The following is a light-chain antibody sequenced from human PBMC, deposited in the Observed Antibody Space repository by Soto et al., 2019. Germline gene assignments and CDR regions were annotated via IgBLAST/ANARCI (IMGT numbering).Light chain of an antibody. J-gene: IGKJ2*01. V-gene: IGKV3D-15*01. CDR3: QQYDDWPYT. CDR1: RSVSSN. CDR2: GAS. Sequence: DIVMAQSPATLSLSPGERAALSCRAGRSVSSNLAWYQQKPGQAPRLLIFGASTRVTDIPSRFSGSGSRTEFTLTISSLQSEDFAVYYCQQYDDWPYTFGQGTKLEI.